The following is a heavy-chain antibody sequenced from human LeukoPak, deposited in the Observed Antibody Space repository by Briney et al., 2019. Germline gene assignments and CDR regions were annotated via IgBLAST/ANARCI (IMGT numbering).Heavy chain of an antibody. J-gene: IGHJ4*02. V-gene: IGHV3-66*01. CDR1: GFTVGSKF. Sequence: PGGSLRLSCAAFGFTVGSKFMSWVRQAPGKGLEWVSVFYSGGSTYYADSVKGRFTISRDNSKNTLYFQMNSLRAEDTAVYYCARGPGWNYFDYWGQGTLVTVSS. CDR3: ARGPGWNYFDY. CDR2: FYSGGST. D-gene: IGHD6-19*01.